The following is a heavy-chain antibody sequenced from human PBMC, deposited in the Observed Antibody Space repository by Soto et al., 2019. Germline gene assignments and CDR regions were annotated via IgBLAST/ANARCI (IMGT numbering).Heavy chain of an antibody. Sequence: ASVKVSCKXPGYTFTSYYMHWVRQAPGQGLEWMGIINPSGGSTSYAQKFQGRVTMTRDTSTSTVYMELSSLRSEDTAVYYCARAPPRYYYDSRSNWFDPWGQGTLVTVSS. V-gene: IGHV1-46*01. D-gene: IGHD3-22*01. CDR1: GYTFTSYY. J-gene: IGHJ5*02. CDR2: INPSGGST. CDR3: ARAPPRYYYDSRSNWFDP.